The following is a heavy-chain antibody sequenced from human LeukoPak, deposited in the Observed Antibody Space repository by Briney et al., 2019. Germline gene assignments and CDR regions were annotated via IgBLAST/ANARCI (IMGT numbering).Heavy chain of an antibody. CDR3: SSPGRLLAVAGYYFDY. Sequence: GGSLRFSCVASGFTFDNAWMSWVRQAPGKGLEWVGRIKSKTDGGTTDYAAPVKGRFTISRDDSKNTLYLQMNSLKTEDTAVYYCSSPGRLLAVAGYYFDYWGQGTLVTVSS. CDR2: IKSKTDGGTT. CDR1: GFTFDNAW. D-gene: IGHD6-19*01. J-gene: IGHJ4*02. V-gene: IGHV3-15*01.